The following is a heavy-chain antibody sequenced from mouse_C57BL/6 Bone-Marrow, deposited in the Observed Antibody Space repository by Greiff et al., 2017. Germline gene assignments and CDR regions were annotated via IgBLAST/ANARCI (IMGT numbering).Heavy chain of an antibody. CDR2: IGPNSGGT. J-gene: IGHJ1*03. Sequence: QVQLQQPGAELVKPGASVKLSCKASGYTFTSYWMHWVKQRPGRGLEWIGRIGPNSGGTKYDEKFKGKATLTSDTSSSTAYMQLSSLTSEDSAIYFCARSPDVWGTGTTVTVSS. CDR1: GYTFTSYW. V-gene: IGHV1-62-3*01. CDR3: ARSPDV.